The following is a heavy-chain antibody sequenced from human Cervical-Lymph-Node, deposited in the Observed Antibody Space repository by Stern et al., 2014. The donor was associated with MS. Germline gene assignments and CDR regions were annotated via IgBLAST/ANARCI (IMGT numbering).Heavy chain of an antibody. J-gene: IGHJ4*02. V-gene: IGHV1-3*01. CDR3: ARQQFLDY. D-gene: IGHD6-13*01. CDR2: TNAGNGNT. CDR1: GYIFTRYS. Sequence: QVQLLQPGAEVKKPGASVKVSCKASGYIFTRYSIHWLRQAPGQRPEWMGWTNAGNGNTKYSPHFQGRLTITRATSASTAYMELRSLRSEDTAVYYCARQQFLDYWGQGTLVTVSS.